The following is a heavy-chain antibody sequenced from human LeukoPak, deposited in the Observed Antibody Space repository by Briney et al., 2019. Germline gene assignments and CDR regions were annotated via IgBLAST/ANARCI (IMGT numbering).Heavy chain of an antibody. Sequence: GGSLRLSCVVSGYIKLSCYMRWLRQAPGKGLEWVANIDEAGKDRYYADSVKGRFTISRDNTKNSVFLDMTSLRVEDTATYFSPRASPGVVFNYLDYWGQGALVPVSS. J-gene: IGHJ4*01. V-gene: IGHV3-7*01. CDR2: IDEAGKDR. CDR3: PRASPGVVFNYLDY. CDR1: GYIKLSCY. D-gene: IGHD2-15*01.